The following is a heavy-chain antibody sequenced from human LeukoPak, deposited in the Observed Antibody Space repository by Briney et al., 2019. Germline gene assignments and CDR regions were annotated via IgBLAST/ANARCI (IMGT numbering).Heavy chain of an antibody. CDR1: GFTFTDYS. V-gene: IGHV3-21*01. CDR2: ISRVSTYI. J-gene: IGHJ6*03. D-gene: IGHD2-21*02. Sequence: GGSLRLSCSASGFTFTDYSMSWVRQAPGKGLEWVSIISRVSTYIYYADSVKGRFTVSRDNAKSSLYLQMTSLRAEDTAVYFCARGGGDGDYYYYMDVWAKGPRSPSP. CDR3: ARGGGDGDYYYYMDV.